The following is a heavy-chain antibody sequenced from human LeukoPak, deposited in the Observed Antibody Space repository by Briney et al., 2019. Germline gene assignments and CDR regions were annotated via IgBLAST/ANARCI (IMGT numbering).Heavy chain of an antibody. V-gene: IGHV1-2*02. J-gene: IGHJ3*02. D-gene: IGHD3-3*01. CDR1: GYTFTGYY. CDR2: INPNSGGT. CDR3: ARDPGEHYDFWSGYSSYVHDAFDI. Sequence: ASVKVSCKASGYTFTGYYMHWVRQAPGQGLEWMGWINPNSGGTNYAQKFQGRVTMTRDTSISTAYMELSRLRSDDTAVYYCARDPGEHYDFWSGYSSYVHDAFDIWGQGTMVTVSS.